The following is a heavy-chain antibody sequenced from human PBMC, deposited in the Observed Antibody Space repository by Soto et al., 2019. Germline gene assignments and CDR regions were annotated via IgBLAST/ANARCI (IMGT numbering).Heavy chain of an antibody. CDR1: GLTFSSYA. J-gene: IGHJ4*02. CDR2: ISGSGGST. V-gene: IGHV3-23*01. D-gene: IGHD3-3*01. Sequence: GGSLRLACAASGLTFSSYAMSWFRQSPGKGLEWVSAISGSGGSTYYADSVKGRFTISRDNSKNTLYLQMNSLRAEDTAVYYCAKVAEYYDFWSGYSMPDYWGQGTLVTVSS. CDR3: AKVAEYYDFWSGYSMPDY.